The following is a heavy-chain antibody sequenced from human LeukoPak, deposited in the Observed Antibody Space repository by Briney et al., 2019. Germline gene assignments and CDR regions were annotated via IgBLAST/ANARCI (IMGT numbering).Heavy chain of an antibody. J-gene: IGHJ3*02. CDR2: IYYSGST. D-gene: IGHD6-6*01. CDR3: ARGVAQLADAFDI. Sequence: PSETLSLTCTVSGGSVSSSDYYWGWIRQPPGKGLEWIGSIYYSGSTYYKPSLKSRVTISLDTPKNQFSLKLNSVTAADAAVYYCARGVAQLADAFDIWGQGTMVTVSS. CDR1: GGSVSSSDYY. V-gene: IGHV4-39*01.